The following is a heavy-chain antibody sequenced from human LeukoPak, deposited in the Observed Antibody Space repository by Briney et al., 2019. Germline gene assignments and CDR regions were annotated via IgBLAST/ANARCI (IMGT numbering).Heavy chain of an antibody. CDR1: GFTFSSYW. CDR3: ARGPYEGTIFIDWFDP. Sequence: GGSLRLSCAASGFTFSSYWMHWVRQAAGKGLMWVSRINSDGSSTSYADSVKGRFTISRDNAENTLYLQMNSLRAEDTAVYYCARGPYEGTIFIDWFDPWGQGTLVTVSS. V-gene: IGHV3-74*01. CDR2: INSDGSST. D-gene: IGHD3-3*01. J-gene: IGHJ5*02.